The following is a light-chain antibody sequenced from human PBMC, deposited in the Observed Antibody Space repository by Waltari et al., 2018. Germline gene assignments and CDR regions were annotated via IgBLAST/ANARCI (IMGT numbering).Light chain of an antibody. CDR2: AAS. J-gene: IGKJ2*02. V-gene: IGKV1-39*01. Sequence: DIQMPQSPSSLSASVGDRVTITCRASQTISNYLNWYQQKPGKAPKLLIYAASILLSGVPSRFSGSGSGTDFTLTISSLQPEDFTTYYCQQSYITPGTFGQGTKLEIK. CDR3: QQSYITPGT. CDR1: QTISNY.